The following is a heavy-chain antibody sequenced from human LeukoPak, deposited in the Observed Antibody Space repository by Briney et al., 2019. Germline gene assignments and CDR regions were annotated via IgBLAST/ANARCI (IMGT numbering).Heavy chain of an antibody. D-gene: IGHD3-10*01. V-gene: IGHV4-59*01. CDR1: DGSMSNYY. J-gene: IGHJ6*04. Sequence: SETLSLTCTVSDGSMSNYYWSWIQQSPGKGLEWIGYIHYSGSTNYNPSLKSRVTISGDTSKKQFSLKLSSVTAADTAVYYCARERVEIWIGEDNHYGIDVWGKGSTVTVSS. CDR3: ARERVEIWIGEDNHYGIDV. CDR2: IHYSGST.